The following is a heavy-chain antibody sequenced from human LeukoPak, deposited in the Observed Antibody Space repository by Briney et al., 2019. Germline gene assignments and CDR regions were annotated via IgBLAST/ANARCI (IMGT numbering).Heavy chain of an antibody. Sequence: ASVKVSCKASGYTFSDYYMHWVRQAPGQGLEWMGWISAYNGNTNYAQKFQGRVTMTIDTSTSTAYMELRSLKSDDTAVYYCARVWGYYYDSSGYSDFDYWGQGTLVTVSS. CDR2: ISAYNGNT. CDR1: GYTFSDYY. J-gene: IGHJ4*02. V-gene: IGHV1-18*04. D-gene: IGHD3-22*01. CDR3: ARVWGYYYDSSGYSDFDY.